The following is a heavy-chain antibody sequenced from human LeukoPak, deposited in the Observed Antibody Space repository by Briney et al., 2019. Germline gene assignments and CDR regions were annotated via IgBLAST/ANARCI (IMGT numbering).Heavy chain of an antibody. Sequence: GGSLRLSCTASGFTFGDYAMSWIRQAPGKGLEWVGFIRSKAYGETADYAASVKGRFTISRDDSKAIAYLQMNGLKTEDTAVYHCTRDRGAYNLYDYWGHRTLVT. D-gene: IGHD1-1*01. CDR1: GFTFGDYA. CDR2: IRSKAYGETA. J-gene: IGHJ4*01. V-gene: IGHV3-49*03. CDR3: TRDRGAYNLYDY.